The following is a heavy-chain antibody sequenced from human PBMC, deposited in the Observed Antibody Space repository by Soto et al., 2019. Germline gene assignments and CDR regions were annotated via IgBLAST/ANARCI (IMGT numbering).Heavy chain of an antibody. CDR1: GFTFDDYG. D-gene: IGHD3-10*01. J-gene: IGHJ4*02. CDR2: INWNGGST. Sequence: GGSLRLSCAASGFTFDDYGMSWVRQAPGKGLEWVSGINWNGGSTGYADSVKGRFTISRDNAKNSLYLQMNSLRAEDTALYYCARDGSGFGELLSFDYWGQGTLVTVSS. V-gene: IGHV3-20*04. CDR3: ARDGSGFGELLSFDY.